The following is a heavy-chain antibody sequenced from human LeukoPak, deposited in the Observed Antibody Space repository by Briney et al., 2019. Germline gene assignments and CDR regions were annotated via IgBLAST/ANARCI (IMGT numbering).Heavy chain of an antibody. D-gene: IGHD2-8*01. CDR2: ISGSGGST. J-gene: IGHJ4*02. Sequence: PGGSLRLSCAASGFTFSGYTMSWVRQAPGKGLEWVSGISGSGGSTYYADSVKGRFTISRDNSKNTLYLQMNSLRAEDTAVYYCAKCPPYCTNGVCYTQKYYFDYWGQGTLVTVSS. CDR1: GFTFSGYT. V-gene: IGHV3-23*01. CDR3: AKCPPYCTNGVCYTQKYYFDY.